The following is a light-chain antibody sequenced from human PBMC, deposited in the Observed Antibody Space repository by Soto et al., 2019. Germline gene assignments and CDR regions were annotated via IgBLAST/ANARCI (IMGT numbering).Light chain of an antibody. CDR1: QSVSSN. CDR3: QQYHKWPQT. J-gene: IGKJ1*01. Sequence: EIVMTQSPATLSVSPGERATLSCRASQSVSSNLAWYQQKPGQAPRLLIYGASTRAPGIPARFNGSRSGTEFTHIVSSILSEDFAVYYFQQYHKWPQTFGQVTKMDIK. CDR2: GAS. V-gene: IGKV3-15*01.